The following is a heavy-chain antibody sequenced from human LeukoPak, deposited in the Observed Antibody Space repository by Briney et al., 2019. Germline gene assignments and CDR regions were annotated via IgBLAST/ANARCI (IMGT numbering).Heavy chain of an antibody. CDR3: AREYSVAAGFDY. D-gene: IGHD2-15*01. CDR2: MNPNSGNT. V-gene: IGHV1-8*01. CDR1: GYTFTSYD. Sequence: GASVKVSCKASGYTFTSYDINWVRQATGQGLEWMGWMNPNSGNTGYAQKFQGRVTMTRDMSTSTVYMELSGLRSEDTAVYYCAREYSVAAGFDYWGQGTLVTVSS. J-gene: IGHJ4*02.